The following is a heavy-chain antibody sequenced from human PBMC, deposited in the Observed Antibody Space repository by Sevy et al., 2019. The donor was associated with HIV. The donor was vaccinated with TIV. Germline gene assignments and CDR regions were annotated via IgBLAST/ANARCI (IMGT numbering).Heavy chain of an antibody. Sequence: SETLSLTCTVSGDSINNGDYYWSWIRQHPGKGLEWIGKIYHTGTTYYNPSLKSRLRISVERSENTLSLSLRSVTAADTAVYYCARTTVTTLSSARNNWFDPWGQGTLVTVSS. V-gene: IGHV4-31*03. CDR2: IYHTGTT. CDR1: GDSINNGDYY. CDR3: ARTTVTTLSSARNNWFDP. D-gene: IGHD4-4*01. J-gene: IGHJ5*02.